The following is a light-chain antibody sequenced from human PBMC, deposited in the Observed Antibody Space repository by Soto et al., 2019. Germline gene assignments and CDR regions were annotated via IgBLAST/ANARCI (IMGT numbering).Light chain of an antibody. V-gene: IGLV2-14*01. J-gene: IGLJ2*01. CDR2: DVS. CDR1: SSDVGGYNY. CDR3: SSYTGSRTYVV. Sequence: QSALTQPASVSGSPGQSITISCTGTSSDVGGYNYVSWYQQHPGKAPKLIIYDVSNRPSGVSNRFSGSKSGNTASLTISGLQAEDEADYYCSSYTGSRTYVVFGRGTKLTVL.